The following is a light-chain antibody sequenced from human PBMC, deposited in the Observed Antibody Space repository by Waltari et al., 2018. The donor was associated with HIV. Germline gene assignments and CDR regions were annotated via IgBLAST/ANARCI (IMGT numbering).Light chain of an antibody. CDR3: QQYNNWPPVVT. CDR2: GAS. J-gene: IGKJ1*01. CDR1: QSVSSN. V-gene: IGKV3-15*01. Sequence: EIVMTQSPATLSVSPGERAPLSCRASQSVSSNLAWYQQKPGQAPRLLIYGASTRATGIPARFSGSGSGTEFTLTISSLQSEDFAVYYCQQYNNWPPVVTFGQGTKVEIK.